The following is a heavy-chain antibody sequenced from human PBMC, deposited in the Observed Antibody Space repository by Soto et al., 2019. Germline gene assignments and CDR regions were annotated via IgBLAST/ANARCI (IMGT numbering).Heavy chain of an antibody. V-gene: IGHV4-34*01. D-gene: IGHD6-13*01. Sequence: ASETLSLTCAVYGGSFSGYYWSWIRQPPGKGLEWIGEINHSGSTNYNPSLKSRVTISVDTSKNQFSLKLSSVTAADTAVYYCARDYSSGWYHWFDPWGQGTLVTVSS. CDR1: GGSFSGYY. CDR3: ARDYSSGWYHWFDP. CDR2: INHSGST. J-gene: IGHJ5*02.